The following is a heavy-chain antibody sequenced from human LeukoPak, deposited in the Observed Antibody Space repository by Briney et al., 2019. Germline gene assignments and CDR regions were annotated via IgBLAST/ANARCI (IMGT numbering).Heavy chain of an antibody. Sequence: GGSLRLSCAASGFTFSSYTMNWIRQAPGKGLEWISFINTKSKAIYYADSVKGRFTISRDNARNLLHLQMNSLRVEDTALYFCVRDQDWAFDYWGQGTLVTVSS. CDR3: VRDQDWAFDY. D-gene: IGHD3-9*01. CDR2: INTKSKAI. CDR1: GFTFSSYT. V-gene: IGHV3-48*01. J-gene: IGHJ4*02.